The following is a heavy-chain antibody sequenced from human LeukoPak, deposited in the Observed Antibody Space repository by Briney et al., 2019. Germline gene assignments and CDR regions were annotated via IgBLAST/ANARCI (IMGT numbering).Heavy chain of an antibody. CDR3: ARDRNYYASSGYYGIDY. CDR1: GFTFSSYW. D-gene: IGHD3-22*01. Sequence: GGSLRLSCAASGFTFSSYWMNWARQAPGKGLLWVSRINSDGSSTTYADSVKGRFTISRDNAKNTLYLQMDSLSAEDTAVYSCARDRNYYASSGYYGIDYWGQGTLVTVSS. CDR2: INSDGSST. V-gene: IGHV3-74*01. J-gene: IGHJ4*02.